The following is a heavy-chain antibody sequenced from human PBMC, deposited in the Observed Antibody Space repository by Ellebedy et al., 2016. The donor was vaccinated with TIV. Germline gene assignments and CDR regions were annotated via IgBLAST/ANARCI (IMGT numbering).Heavy chain of an antibody. CDR3: ARNRRGYDSGDYISLNL. D-gene: IGHD4-17*01. Sequence: SETLSLTCGVNGGSFSGYFWAWIRQPPGKGLEWIGEINRGGSTNYNPSLKSRVAISVDTSKNHYSLNLSFVTAADTAVYYCARNRRGYDSGDYISLNLWGQGTLVTVSS. CDR2: INRGGST. J-gene: IGHJ5*02. V-gene: IGHV4-34*01. CDR1: GGSFSGYF.